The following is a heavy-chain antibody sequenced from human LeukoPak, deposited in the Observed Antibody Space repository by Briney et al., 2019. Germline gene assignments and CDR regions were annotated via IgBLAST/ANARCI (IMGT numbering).Heavy chain of an antibody. D-gene: IGHD3-10*01. J-gene: IGHJ4*02. CDR1: GFTFSSYA. CDR3: ARGGGID. V-gene: IGHV3-30*04. CDR2: ISYDGSNK. Sequence: GGSLRLSCAASGFTFSSYAMHWVRQAPGKGLEWVAVISYDGSNKYYADSVKGRFTISRDNSKNTLYLQMNSLGAEDTAVYYCARGGGIDWGQGTLVTVSS.